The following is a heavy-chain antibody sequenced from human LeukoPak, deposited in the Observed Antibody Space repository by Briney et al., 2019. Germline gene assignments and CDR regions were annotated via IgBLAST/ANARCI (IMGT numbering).Heavy chain of an antibody. J-gene: IGHJ4*02. CDR3: ARATGGGAEAGFDY. CDR2: VYTSGST. V-gene: IGHV4-4*07. Sequence: SETLSLTCTVSGGSISSYYWSWIRQPAPKGLEWIGRVYTSGSTNYNPSLKSRVTMSVDTSKNQFSLKLSSVAAADTAVYYCARATGGGAEAGFDYWGQGTLVTVSS. D-gene: IGHD6-19*01. CDR1: GGSISSYY.